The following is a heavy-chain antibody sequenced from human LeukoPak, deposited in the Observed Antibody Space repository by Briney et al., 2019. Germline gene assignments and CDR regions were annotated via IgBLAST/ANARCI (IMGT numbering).Heavy chain of an antibody. CDR3: ARFMKHYVHFDY. D-gene: IGHD2/OR15-2a*01. CDR1: GFTFSSYS. J-gene: IGHJ4*02. V-gene: IGHV3-21*01. Sequence: PGGSLRLSCAASGFTFSSYSMNWVRQAPGKGLEWVSSISSSSSYIYYADSVKGRFTISRDNAKNSLYLQMNSLRAEDTAVYYCARFMKHYVHFDYWGQGTLVTVSS. CDR2: ISSSSSYI.